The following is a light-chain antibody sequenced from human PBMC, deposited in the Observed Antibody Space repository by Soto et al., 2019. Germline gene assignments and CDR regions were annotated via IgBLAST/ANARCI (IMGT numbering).Light chain of an antibody. Sequence: EVVLTQSPGTLSLSPGERATLSCRASQTVSNNYLAWYQLKPGQAPRLLIFGSSDRAAGIPDRFSGSGTGTEVTLTISRLEPEDVAVYYCQQYGSSPPYTFGQGTKLEIK. CDR2: GSS. V-gene: IGKV3-20*01. CDR1: QTVSNNY. CDR3: QQYGSSPPYT. J-gene: IGKJ2*01.